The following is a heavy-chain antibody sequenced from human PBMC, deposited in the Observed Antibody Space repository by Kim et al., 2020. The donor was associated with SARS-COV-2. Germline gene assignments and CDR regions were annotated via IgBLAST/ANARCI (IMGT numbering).Heavy chain of an antibody. J-gene: IGHJ5*02. Sequence: GGSLRLSCAASGFTFSSYWMHWVRQAPGKGLVWVSRINSDGSSTSYADSVKGRFTISRDNAKNTLYLQMNSLRAEDTAVYYCARPYSSSWENWFDPWGQGTLVTVSS. D-gene: IGHD6-13*01. CDR3: ARPYSSSWENWFDP. V-gene: IGHV3-74*01. CDR1: GFTFSSYW. CDR2: INSDGSST.